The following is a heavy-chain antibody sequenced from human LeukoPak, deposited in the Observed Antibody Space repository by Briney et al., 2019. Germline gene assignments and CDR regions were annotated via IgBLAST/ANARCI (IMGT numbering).Heavy chain of an antibody. CDR3: ARAGYSSTWYSRYFDL. Sequence: GSLRLSCAASGFTFSSYDMHWVRQATGKGLEWVSGTGTAGDIYYPGSVKGRFTISRENAKNSLYLQVNSLRAGDTAVYYCARAGYSSTWYSRYFDLWGRGTLVTVSS. CDR1: GFTFSSYD. D-gene: IGHD6-13*01. V-gene: IGHV3-13*01. CDR2: TGTAGDI. J-gene: IGHJ2*01.